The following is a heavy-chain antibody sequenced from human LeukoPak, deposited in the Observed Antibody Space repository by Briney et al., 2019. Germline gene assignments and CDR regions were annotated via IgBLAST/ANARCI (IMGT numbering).Heavy chain of an antibody. D-gene: IGHD5-18*01. V-gene: IGHV4-61*01. Sequence: SQTLSLTCTVSGGSISSGRYYWSWIRQPPGKGLEWIGYIYYSGSTNYNPSLKSRVTISVDTSKNQFSLKLSSVTAADTAVYYCARDLHVDTARATDYWGQGILVTVSS. J-gene: IGHJ4*02. CDR1: GGSISSGRYY. CDR3: ARDLHVDTARATDY. CDR2: IYYSGST.